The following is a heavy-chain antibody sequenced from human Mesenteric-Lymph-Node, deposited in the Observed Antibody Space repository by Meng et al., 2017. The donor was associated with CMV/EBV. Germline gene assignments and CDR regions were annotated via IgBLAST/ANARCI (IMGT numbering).Heavy chain of an antibody. Sequence: SVYTLSSYAIPGARPAPGERLVWLGWHNAGIVNAKFSHQFQGSVTITRYTSASTAYMGLSSLRSADTAVYYCASRQYSRGFAYYFAYWGQGTLVTVSS. CDR3: ASRQYSRGFAYYFAY. J-gene: IGHJ4*02. D-gene: IGHD3-22*01. CDR1: VYTLSSYA. CDR2: HNAGIVNA. V-gene: IGHV1-3*01.